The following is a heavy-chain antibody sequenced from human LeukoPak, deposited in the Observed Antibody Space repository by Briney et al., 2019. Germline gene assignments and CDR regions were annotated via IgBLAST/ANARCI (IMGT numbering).Heavy chain of an antibody. CDR3: ATREGSGYYFREDYLDY. D-gene: IGHD3-22*01. Sequence: GGSLRLSCAASGFTFSSYSMNWVRQAPGKGLEWVSSICSSSSYIYYADSVKGRFTISRDNAKNSLYLQMNSLRAEDTAVYYCATREGSGYYFREDYLDYWGQGTLVTVSS. V-gene: IGHV3-21*01. CDR2: ICSSSSYI. CDR1: GFTFSSYS. J-gene: IGHJ4*02.